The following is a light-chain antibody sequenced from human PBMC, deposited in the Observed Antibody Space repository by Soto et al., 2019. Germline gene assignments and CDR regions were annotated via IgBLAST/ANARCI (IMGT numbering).Light chain of an antibody. CDR2: GAS. CDR3: QQYNKWPLS. V-gene: IGKV3-15*01. Sequence: EIVMTQSPATLSVSPGERATLSCWASQSVSSSLAWYQQKPGQAPRLLIYGASTRATGIPARFSGSGSGTVFTFNISSLQSEDLAVYFCQQYNKWPLSFDGGTKVEI. J-gene: IGKJ4*01. CDR1: QSVSSS.